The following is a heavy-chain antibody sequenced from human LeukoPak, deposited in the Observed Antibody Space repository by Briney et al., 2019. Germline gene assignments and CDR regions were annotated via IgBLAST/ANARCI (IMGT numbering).Heavy chain of an antibody. Sequence: SVKVSCKASGGTFSSYAISWVRQAPGQGLEWMGGIIPIFGTANYAQKFQGRVTITTDESTSTAYMELSSLRSEDTAVYYCARTIGLEHNHYYYMDVWGKGTTATVSS. J-gene: IGHJ6*03. D-gene: IGHD1/OR15-1a*01. V-gene: IGHV1-69*05. CDR2: IIPIFGTA. CDR1: GGTFSSYA. CDR3: ARTIGLEHNHYYYMDV.